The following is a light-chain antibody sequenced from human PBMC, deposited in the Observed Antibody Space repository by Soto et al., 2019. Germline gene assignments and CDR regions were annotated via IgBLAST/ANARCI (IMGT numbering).Light chain of an antibody. Sequence: QSALTQPASVSGSPGQSITISCTGTSSDVGDYNFVSWYQQHPGKAPKLMIYEVSNRPSGISNRFSGSKSGNTASLTISGLQAEDEADYYCSSYTGSSTVVFGGGTKVTVL. CDR1: SSDVGDYNF. CDR2: EVS. CDR3: SSYTGSSTVV. J-gene: IGLJ2*01. V-gene: IGLV2-14*01.